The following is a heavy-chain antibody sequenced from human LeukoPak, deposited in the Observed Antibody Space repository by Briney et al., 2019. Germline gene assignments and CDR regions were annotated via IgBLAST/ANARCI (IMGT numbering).Heavy chain of an antibody. D-gene: IGHD1-1*01. V-gene: IGHV1-3*01. J-gene: IGHJ4*02. Sequence: GASVKVSCKASGYTFTSYALHWVRRAPGQRLEWMGWINAGNGDTKYSQKFQGRVTITRDPSASTSYMELSSLRSEDTAVYYCARDRGGTGDFDYWGQGTLVTVSS. CDR2: INAGNGDT. CDR1: GYTFTSYA. CDR3: ARDRGGTGDFDY.